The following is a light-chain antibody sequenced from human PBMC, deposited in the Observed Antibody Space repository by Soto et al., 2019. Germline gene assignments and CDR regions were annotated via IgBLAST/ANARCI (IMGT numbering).Light chain of an antibody. CDR3: QQYGSSPLT. J-gene: IGKJ4*01. Sequence: EIVLTQSPDTLSLSPGERATLSCRASQSVRSNYLAWYQQKPGQAPRFLIYDASSRDTGIPDRFSGSGSGTDFTLTISILEPEDFAVYYCQQYGSSPLTFGGGTKVEIK. CDR1: QSVRSNY. V-gene: IGKV3-20*01. CDR2: DAS.